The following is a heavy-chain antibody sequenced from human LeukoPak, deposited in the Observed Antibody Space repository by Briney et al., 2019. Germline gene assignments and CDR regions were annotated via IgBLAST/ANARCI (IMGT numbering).Heavy chain of an antibody. CDR2: ISSSSSTI. J-gene: IGHJ6*02. V-gene: IGHV3-48*04. CDR3: ARVRARNYYYYGMDV. Sequence: GGSLRVSCAASGFTFSSYSMNWVRQAPGKGVEWVSYISSSSSTIYYADSVKGQFTISRDNTKNSLYLQMNSLRAEDTAVYYCARVRARNYYYYGMDVWGQGTTVTVSS. CDR1: GFTFSSYS. D-gene: IGHD5-12*01.